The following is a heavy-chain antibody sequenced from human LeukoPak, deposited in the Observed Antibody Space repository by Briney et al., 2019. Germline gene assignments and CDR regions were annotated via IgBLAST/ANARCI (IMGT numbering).Heavy chain of an antibody. CDR2: LYYTGYT. D-gene: IGHD5-12*01. CDR3: ARDPAYGGYEGSFDY. CDR1: DDSISTYY. J-gene: IGHJ4*02. V-gene: IGHV4-59*01. Sequence: SETLSLTCTVSDDSISTYYWSWIRQPPGKGLEWIGYLYYTGYTKYNPSLKSRVTISLGTSKNQFSLKLTSVTAADTAVYYCARDPAYGGYEGSFDYWGQGVLVTVSS.